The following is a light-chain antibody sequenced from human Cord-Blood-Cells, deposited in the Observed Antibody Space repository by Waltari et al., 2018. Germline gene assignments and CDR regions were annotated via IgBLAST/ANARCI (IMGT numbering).Light chain of an antibody. CDR3: QQSYSTPWT. Sequence: DIQMTQSTPSLSAPVGDRVTITCRASQSISSYLNWYQQKPGKAPKLLIYAASSLQSGVPSRFSGSGSGTDFTLTISSLQPEDFATYYCQQSYSTPWTFGQGTKVEIK. CDR2: AAS. CDR1: QSISSY. J-gene: IGKJ1*01. V-gene: IGKV1-39*01.